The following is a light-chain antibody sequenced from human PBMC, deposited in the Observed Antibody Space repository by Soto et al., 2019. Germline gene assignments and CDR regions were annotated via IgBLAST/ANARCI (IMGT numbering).Light chain of an antibody. CDR2: NVY. V-gene: IGLV2-14*03. CDR3: ISYIPSTTTHWV. CDR1: SSDVGAYNF. Sequence: QSALTQPASVSGSPGQSITISCTGTSSDVGAYNFVSWHQQHPGKAPKLMIYNVYDRPSGISYRFSGSKSGNTASLTISGLQGEDEADYYCISYIPSTTTHWVFGGGTKLTVL. J-gene: IGLJ3*02.